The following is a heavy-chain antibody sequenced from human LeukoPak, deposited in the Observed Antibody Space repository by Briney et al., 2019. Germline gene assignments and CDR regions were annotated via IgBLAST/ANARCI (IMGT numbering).Heavy chain of an antibody. CDR3: ARDCIEGPCDI. Sequence: GGSLRLSCAASGFTFSSHSMNWIRQAPGKGLEWVSSISSRSSFIYYADSVKGRFTISRDNAKNSLYLQMNSPRAEDTAVYYCARDCIEGPCDIWGQGTMVTVSS. V-gene: IGHV3-21*01. CDR1: GFTFSSHS. CDR2: ISSRSSFI. J-gene: IGHJ3*02. D-gene: IGHD1-26*01.